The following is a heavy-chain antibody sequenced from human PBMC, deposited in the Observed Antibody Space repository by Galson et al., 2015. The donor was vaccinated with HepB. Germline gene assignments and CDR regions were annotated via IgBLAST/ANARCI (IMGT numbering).Heavy chain of an antibody. D-gene: IGHD1-1*01. CDR3: SKPFSRYTTRGEGNYFAS. Sequence: SLRLSCAASGFAFYNYGMHWVRQAPGKGLEWVAVISYDGSIKFYADSVKGRFTISRDSSMNTLYLQMNGLRVEDTALYCCSKPFSRYTTRGEGNYFASWGQGVLVTVSS. J-gene: IGHJ4*02. V-gene: IGHV3-30*18. CDR2: ISYDGSIK. CDR1: GFAFYNYG.